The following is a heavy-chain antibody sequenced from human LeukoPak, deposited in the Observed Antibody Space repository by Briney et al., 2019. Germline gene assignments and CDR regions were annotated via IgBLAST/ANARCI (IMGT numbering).Heavy chain of an antibody. CDR2: IYYTGNT. Sequence: SETLSLTCTVSGVSISSSYSYWGWIRQPPGMGLEWIGSIYYTGNTYYNASLKSQVSISIDTSKNQFSLKLTSVTAADTAVYYCARDGYYDILTGRALDYWGQGTLVTVSS. V-gene: IGHV4-39*02. J-gene: IGHJ4*02. D-gene: IGHD3-9*01. CDR1: GVSISSSYSY. CDR3: ARDGYYDILTGRALDY.